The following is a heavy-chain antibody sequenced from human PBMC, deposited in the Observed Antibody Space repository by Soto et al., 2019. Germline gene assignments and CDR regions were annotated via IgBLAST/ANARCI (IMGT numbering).Heavy chain of an antibody. CDR3: ARARGGTFPYSFDS. D-gene: IGHD1-26*01. CDR1: GFSFSIYA. CDR2: ISNDGTNK. V-gene: IGHV3-30*03. J-gene: IGHJ4*02. Sequence: QVQLVESGGGVVQPGRSLRLSCVASGFSFSIYAMHWVRRAPGKGLEWLTIISNDGTNKYYADSVKGRFSISRDNSNSTLYLQMDRLRVEDASVYYCARARGGTFPYSFDSWGQGTPVFVSS.